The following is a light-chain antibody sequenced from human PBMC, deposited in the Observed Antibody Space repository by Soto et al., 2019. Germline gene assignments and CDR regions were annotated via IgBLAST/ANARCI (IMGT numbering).Light chain of an antibody. J-gene: IGKJ1*01. CDR2: DTS. CDR1: QSVSSNY. Sequence: EIVFTQSPATLSLSPGERAALSCGASQSVSSNYLAWCQQKPGLAPRLIIYDTSRRETGILDRFSGSGAGAEFILSISRLEPEDFAVYYCQQYGSSTWTFGQGTKVDIK. V-gene: IGKV3D-20*01. CDR3: QQYGSSTWT.